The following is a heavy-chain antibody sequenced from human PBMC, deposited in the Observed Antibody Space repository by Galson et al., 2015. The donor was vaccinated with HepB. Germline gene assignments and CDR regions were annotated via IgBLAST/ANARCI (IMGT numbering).Heavy chain of an antibody. CDR1: GFTFSSYA. V-gene: IGHV3-30-3*01. D-gene: IGHD3-10*01. CDR2: ISYDGSNK. Sequence: SLRLSCAASGFTFSSYAMHWVRQAPGKGLEWVAVISYDGSNKYYADSVKGRFTISRDNSKNTLYLQMNSLRAEDTAVYYCARDLRYGSGSYYDAFDYWGQGTLVTVSS. J-gene: IGHJ4*02. CDR3: ARDLRYGSGSYYDAFDY.